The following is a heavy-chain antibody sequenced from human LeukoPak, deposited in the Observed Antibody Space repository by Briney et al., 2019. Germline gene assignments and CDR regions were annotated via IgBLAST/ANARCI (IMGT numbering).Heavy chain of an antibody. D-gene: IGHD4-23*01. CDR1: GYTFTGYY. CDR3: ASLGQVVVTPRNAVSA. J-gene: IGHJ5*02. V-gene: IGHV1-2*02. CDR2: INPNSGGT. Sequence: ASVKVSCKASGYTFTGYYMHWVRQAPGQGLERMGWINPNSGGTNYAQKFQGRVTMTRDTSISTAYMELSRLRSDDTAVYYCASLGQVVVTPRNAVSAWGQGTLVTVSS.